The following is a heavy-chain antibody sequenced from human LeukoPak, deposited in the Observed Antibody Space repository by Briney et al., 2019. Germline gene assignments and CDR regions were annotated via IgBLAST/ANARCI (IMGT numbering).Heavy chain of an antibody. D-gene: IGHD1-14*01. V-gene: IGHV3-53*01. J-gene: IGHJ4*02. CDR3: ARGVEPLAANTLAY. CDR2: LFSDGNT. Sequence: PGGCPRISCAASGFTVITNDMMCVGQPPGEGVQLGVVLFSDGNTKYADSVQGRFTISRDNSKNTLYLEMNSLSPDDTAVYYCARGVEPLAANTLAYWGQGTLVTVSS. CDR1: GFTVITND.